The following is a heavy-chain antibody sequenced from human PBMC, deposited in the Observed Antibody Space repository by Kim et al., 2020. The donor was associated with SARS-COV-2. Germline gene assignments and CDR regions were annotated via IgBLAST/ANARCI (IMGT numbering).Heavy chain of an antibody. V-gene: IGHV3-11*04. CDR1: GFTFSDYY. J-gene: IGHJ6*02. D-gene: IGHD2-2*01. CDR3: ASLDIVVVPAAIQFDSYYYGMDV. Sequence: GGSLRLSCAASGFTFSDYYMSWIRQAPGKGLEWVSYISSSGSTIYYADSVKGRFTISRYNAKNSLYLQMNSLRAEDTAVYYCASLDIVVVPAAIQFDSYYYGMDVWGQGTTVTVSS. CDR2: ISSSGSTI.